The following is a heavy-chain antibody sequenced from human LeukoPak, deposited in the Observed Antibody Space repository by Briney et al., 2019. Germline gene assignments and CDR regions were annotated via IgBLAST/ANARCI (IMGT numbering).Heavy chain of an antibody. CDR1: GYTFTSYG. CDR3: ARDAQGTYYDFWSGYSYFDY. Sequence: GSVKVSCKASGYTFTSYGISWVRQAPGQGLEWTGWISAYNGNTNYAQKLQGRVTMTTDTSTSTAYMELRSLRSDDTAVYYCARDAQGTYYDFWSGYSYFDYWGQGTLVTVSS. CDR2: ISAYNGNT. J-gene: IGHJ4*02. D-gene: IGHD3-3*01. V-gene: IGHV1-18*01.